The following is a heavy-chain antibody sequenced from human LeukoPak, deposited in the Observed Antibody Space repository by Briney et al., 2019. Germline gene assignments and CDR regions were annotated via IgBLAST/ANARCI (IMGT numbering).Heavy chain of an antibody. CDR2: INPNSGGT. CDR1: GYTFTGYY. CDR3: AREGEGVSHSSSYRDY. V-gene: IGHV1-2*04. J-gene: IGHJ4*02. D-gene: IGHD6-13*01. Sequence: GASVKVSCKASGYTFTGYYMHWVRQAPGQGLEWMGWINPNSGGTNYAQKFQGWVTMTRDTSISTAYMELSRLRSDDTAVYYCAREGEGVSHSSSYRDYWGQGTLVTVSS.